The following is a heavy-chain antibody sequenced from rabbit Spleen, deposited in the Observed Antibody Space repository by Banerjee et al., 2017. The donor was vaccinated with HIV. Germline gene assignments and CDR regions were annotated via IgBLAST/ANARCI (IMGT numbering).Heavy chain of an antibody. Sequence: QSLEESGGGLVKPGASLTLTCKASGFSFNSGYDMCWVRQAPGKGLEWIACIYGGSSGSTAYASWAKGRFTISKTSSTTVTLKMTSLTAADTATYFCARWAAGSGGWYTFNLWGPGTLVTVS. J-gene: IGHJ4*01. CDR3: ARWAAGSGGWYTFNL. V-gene: IGHV1S40*01. CDR2: IYGGSSGST. D-gene: IGHD1-1*01. CDR1: GFSFNSGYD.